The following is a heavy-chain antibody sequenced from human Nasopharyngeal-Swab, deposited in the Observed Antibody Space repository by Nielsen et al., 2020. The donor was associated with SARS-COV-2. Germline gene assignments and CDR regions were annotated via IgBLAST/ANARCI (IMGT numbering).Heavy chain of an antibody. Sequence: ASEKVRCKASGYTFTSYDINWVRQATGQGLEWMGWMNPNSGNTGYAQKFQGRVTITRNTSISTAYMELSSLRSEDTAVYYCARVYCSSTSCFYGMDVWGQGTTVTVSS. CDR1: GYTFTSYD. CDR2: MNPNSGNT. J-gene: IGHJ6*02. CDR3: ARVYCSSTSCFYGMDV. D-gene: IGHD2-2*01. V-gene: IGHV1-8*03.